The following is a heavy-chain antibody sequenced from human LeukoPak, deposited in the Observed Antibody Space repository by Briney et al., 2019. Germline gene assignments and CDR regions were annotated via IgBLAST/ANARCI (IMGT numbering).Heavy chain of an antibody. CDR2: INHSGST. Sequence: MPSETLSLTCAVYGGSFSGYYWSWIRQPPGKGLEWIGEINHSGSTNYNPSLKSRVTISVDTSKNQFSLKLSSVTAADTAVYYCARGKGNGYKKMENWFDPWGQGTLVTVSS. V-gene: IGHV4-34*01. J-gene: IGHJ5*02. D-gene: IGHD5-24*01. CDR3: ARGKGNGYKKMENWFDP. CDR1: GGSFSGYY.